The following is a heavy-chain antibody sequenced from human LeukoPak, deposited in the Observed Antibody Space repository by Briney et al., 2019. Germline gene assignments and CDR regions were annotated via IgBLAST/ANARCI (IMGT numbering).Heavy chain of an antibody. CDR1: GGSISSGSYY. CDR2: IYTSGST. V-gene: IGHV4-61*02. CDR3: ARDPVYSYGFDP. D-gene: IGHD5-18*01. Sequence: PSQTLSLTCAVSGGSISSGSYYWSWIRQPAGKGLEWIERIYTSGSTNYNPSLKSRVTISVDTSKNQFSLKLSSVTAADTAVYYCARDPVYSYGFDPWGQGTLVTVSS. J-gene: IGHJ5*02.